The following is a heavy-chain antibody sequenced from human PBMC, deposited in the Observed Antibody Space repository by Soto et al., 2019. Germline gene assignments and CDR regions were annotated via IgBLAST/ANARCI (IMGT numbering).Heavy chain of an antibody. CDR2: IWYDGSNK. D-gene: IGHD5-18*01. V-gene: IGHV3-33*01. Sequence: PGGSLRLSCAASGFTFSSYCMHWVRQAPGKGLEWVAVIWYDGSNKYYADSVKGRFTISRDNSKNTLYLQMNSLRAEDTAVYYCARSYGEEDYYYYGMDVWGQGTTVTVSS. J-gene: IGHJ6*02. CDR1: GFTFSSYC. CDR3: ARSYGEEDYYYYGMDV.